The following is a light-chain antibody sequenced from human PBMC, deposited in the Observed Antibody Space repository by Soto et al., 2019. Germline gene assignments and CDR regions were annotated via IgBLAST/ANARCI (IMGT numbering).Light chain of an antibody. CDR3: SSYTSSSTEV. V-gene: IGLV2-14*03. J-gene: IGLJ1*01. CDR1: SSDVGAYIY. CDR2: DVS. Sequence: ALTQPASVSGSPGQSIAISCTGTSSDVGAYIYVSWYQHHPGKAPKLILYDVSARPSGVSDRFSGSKSGNTASLTISGLQPEDEADYYCSSYTSSSTEVFGTGTKVTVL.